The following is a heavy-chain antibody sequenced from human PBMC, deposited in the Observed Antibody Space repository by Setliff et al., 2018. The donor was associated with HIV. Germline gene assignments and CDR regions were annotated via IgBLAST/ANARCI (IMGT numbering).Heavy chain of an antibody. CDR3: ARDGETTVMGDAFDI. D-gene: IGHD4-4*01. V-gene: IGHV4-34*01. CDR2: INHSGVT. CDR1: GVSFSGYS. J-gene: IGHJ3*02. Sequence: SETLSLTCAVYGVSFSGYSWSWIRQPPGKGLEWIGEINHSGVTNYNPSLKSRVTISIDTSKNQFSLNLSSVTAADTAVYYCARDGETTVMGDAFDIWGQGTMVTVSS.